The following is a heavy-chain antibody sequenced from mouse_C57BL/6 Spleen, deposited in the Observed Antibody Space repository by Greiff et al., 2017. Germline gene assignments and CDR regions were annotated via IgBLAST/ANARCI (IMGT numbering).Heavy chain of an antibody. CDR2: IDPETGGT. D-gene: IGHD4-1*01. J-gene: IGHJ2*01. CDR1: VYTFTDYE. Sequence: QVQLQQSGAELVRPGASVTLSCKASVYTFTDYEMHWVKQTPVPGLEWIGAIDPETGGTAYNQKFKGKAILTADKSSSTAYMELRSLTSEDSAVYYGTRGGSNWDPFDYWGQGTTLTVSS. V-gene: IGHV1-15*01. CDR3: TRGGSNWDPFDY.